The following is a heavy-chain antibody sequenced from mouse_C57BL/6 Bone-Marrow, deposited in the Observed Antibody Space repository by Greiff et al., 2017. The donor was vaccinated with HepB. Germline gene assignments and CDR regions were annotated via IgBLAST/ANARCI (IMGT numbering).Heavy chain of an antibody. CDR2: INYDGSST. V-gene: IGHV5-16*01. D-gene: IGHD1-3*01. CDR1: GFTFSDYY. CDR3: ARYILYAMDY. J-gene: IGHJ4*01. Sequence: DVKLVESEGGLVQPGSSMKLSCTASGFTFSDYYMAWVRQVPEKGLEWVANINYDGSSTYYLDSLKSRFIISRDNAKNILYLQMSSLKSEDTATYYCARYILYAMDYWGQGTSVTVSS.